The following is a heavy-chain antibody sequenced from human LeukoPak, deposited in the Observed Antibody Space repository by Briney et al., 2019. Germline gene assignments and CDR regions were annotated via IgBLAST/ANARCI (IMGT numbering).Heavy chain of an antibody. CDR1: GGTFSSYA. J-gene: IGHJ6*03. CDR3: AATPDTAMVRTYYYYYMDV. D-gene: IGHD5-18*01. V-gene: IGHV1-69*05. CDR2: IIPIFGTA. Sequence: SVTVSCKASGGTFSSYAISWVRQAPGQGLEWMGGIIPIFGTANYAQKFQGRVTITTDESTSTAYMELSSLRSEDTAVYYCAATPDTAMVRTYYYYYMDVWGKGTTVTVSS.